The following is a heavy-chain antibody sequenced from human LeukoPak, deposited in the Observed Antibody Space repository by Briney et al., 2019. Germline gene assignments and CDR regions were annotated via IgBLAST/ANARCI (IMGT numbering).Heavy chain of an antibody. J-gene: IGHJ4*02. CDR1: GFTFSSYS. CDR3: ARDLAGHYYGSGSSFDY. D-gene: IGHD3-10*01. Sequence: GGSLRLSCAASGFTFSSYSMNWVRQAPGKGLEWVSSISSSNSYIYYADSVKGRFTISRDNAKNSLFLQMDSLRAEDTAVYYCARDLAGHYYGSGSSFDYWGQGTLVTVS. V-gene: IGHV3-21*01. CDR2: ISSSNSYI.